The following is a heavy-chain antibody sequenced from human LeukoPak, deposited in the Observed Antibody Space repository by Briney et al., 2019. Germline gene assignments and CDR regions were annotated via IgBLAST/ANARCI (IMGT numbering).Heavy chain of an antibody. CDR1: GGSISSSSYY. V-gene: IGHV4-39*01. CDR2: IYYSGST. J-gene: IGHJ3*02. D-gene: IGHD4-17*01. CDR3: ARRPPLIDGDYSGDAFDI. Sequence: SETLSLTCTVSGGSISSSSYYWGWIRQPPGKGLEWIGRIYYSGSTYYNPSLKSRVTISVDTSKNQFSLKLTSVTAADTAVYYRARRPPLIDGDYSGDAFDIWGQGTMVTVSS.